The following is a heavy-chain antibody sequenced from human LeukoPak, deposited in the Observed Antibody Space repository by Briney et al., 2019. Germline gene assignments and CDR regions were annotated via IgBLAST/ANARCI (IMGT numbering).Heavy chain of an antibody. CDR3: AKGWEYSSGFDY. CDR1: GFTFSTYA. J-gene: IGHJ4*02. D-gene: IGHD6-19*01. Sequence: GGSLRLSCAASGFTFSTYAMSWVRQAPGRGLEWVSALSGSGVYTYYADSVKGRFTISRDNSENTLYLQMNSLRAEDTAIYYCAKGWEYSSGFDYWGQGTLVTVSS. V-gene: IGHV3-23*01. CDR2: LSGSGVYT.